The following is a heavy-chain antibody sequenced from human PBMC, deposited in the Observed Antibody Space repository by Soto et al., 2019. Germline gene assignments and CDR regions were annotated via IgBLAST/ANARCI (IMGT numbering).Heavy chain of an antibody. J-gene: IGHJ5*02. D-gene: IGHD1-26*01. Sequence: QVQLVESGGGVVRPGRSLRLSCSASGFIFSDYAMHWVRQAPGKGLEWVAVILFDGNKKYYADSVKGRFTISRDNSKNTLYLQMNSLRAEDTAVYYCAKDVSPTISGSYLSSWGQGSLVTVSS. V-gene: IGHV3-30*18. CDR3: AKDVSPTISGSYLSS. CDR1: GFIFSDYA. CDR2: ILFDGNKK.